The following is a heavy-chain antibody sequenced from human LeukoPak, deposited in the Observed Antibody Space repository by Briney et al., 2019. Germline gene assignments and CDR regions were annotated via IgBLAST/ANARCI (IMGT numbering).Heavy chain of an antibody. J-gene: IGHJ4*02. Sequence: PGGSLRLSCAASGLTFRSYSMNWVRQAPGKGLEWVSHITASGTAMFYADSVKGRFTISRDNAKNSLYLQMNSLRDEDTAVYYCASSGSYRFDYWGQGILVTVSS. CDR1: GLTFRSYS. CDR2: ITASGTAM. V-gene: IGHV3-48*02. D-gene: IGHD1-26*01. CDR3: ASSGSYRFDY.